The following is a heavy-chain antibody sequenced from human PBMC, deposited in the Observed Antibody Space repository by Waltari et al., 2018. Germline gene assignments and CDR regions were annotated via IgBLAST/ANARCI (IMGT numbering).Heavy chain of an antibody. J-gene: IGHJ6*02. D-gene: IGHD3-9*01. V-gene: IGHV1-8*02. CDR2: MNPNRGNT. CDR3: ARGYLTGYYNYYYYGMDV. Sequence: QVQLVQSGAEVKKPGASVKVSCKASGYTFTSYDINWVRQATGQGLEWMGWMNPNRGNTGYAQKFQGRVTMTRNTSISTAYMELSSLRSEDTAVYYCARGYLTGYYNYYYYGMDVWGQGTTVTVSS. CDR1: GYTFTSYD.